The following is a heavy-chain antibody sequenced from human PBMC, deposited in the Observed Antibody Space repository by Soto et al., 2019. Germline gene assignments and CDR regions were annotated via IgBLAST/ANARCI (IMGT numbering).Heavy chain of an antibody. V-gene: IGHV4-31*03. D-gene: IGHD2-2*01. J-gene: IGHJ4*02. CDR1: GGSISSGGTGSY. CDR2: IYYTGNT. Sequence: QVQLQESGLGLVKPSQTLSLTCTVSGGSISSGGTGSYWTWIRQLPGKGLEWIGYIYYTGNTYYNPALKIRPTISIDTSENQFSLKLTSVTAADTAVYFCASGQDAYQVRYWRKGTLVTVCS. CDR3: ASGQDAYQVRY.